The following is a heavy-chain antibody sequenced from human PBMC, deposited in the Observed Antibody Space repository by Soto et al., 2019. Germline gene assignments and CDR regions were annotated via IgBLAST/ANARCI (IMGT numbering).Heavy chain of an antibody. CDR3: ARDKDRLQLGGNYYYILDV. J-gene: IGHJ6*02. D-gene: IGHD1-1*01. Sequence: QVQLVQSGAEVKKPGSSVKVSCKTSGGTFSTSAISWVRQAPGQGLEWVGGIMPVFPTPDYAQNFQGRVTITADDSTTTAYLELTSLRADDTAVYYCARDKDRLQLGGNYYYILDVWGQGTAITGSS. CDR2: IMPVFPTP. CDR1: GGTFSTSA. V-gene: IGHV1-69*12.